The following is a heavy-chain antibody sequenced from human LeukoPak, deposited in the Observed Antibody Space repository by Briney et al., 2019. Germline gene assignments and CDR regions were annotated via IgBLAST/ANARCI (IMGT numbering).Heavy chain of an antibody. Sequence: RSGGSLRFSCAASGFTFSSYWMNWVRQAPGKGLVWVSRIASDGSSTTYADSVKGRFSISRDNAKNTPYLQMNSLRVEDTAVYYCARGRPHGNDYWGQGTLVTVSS. CDR1: GFTFSSYW. CDR2: IASDGSST. V-gene: IGHV3-74*01. J-gene: IGHJ4*02. CDR3: ARGRPHGNDY. D-gene: IGHD4-23*01.